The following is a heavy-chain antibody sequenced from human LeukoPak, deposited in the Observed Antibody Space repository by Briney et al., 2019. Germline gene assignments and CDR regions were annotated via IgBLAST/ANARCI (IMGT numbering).Heavy chain of an antibody. V-gene: IGHV1-24*01. CDR1: GYTLTELS. Sequence: ASVKVSCKVSGYTLTELSMHWVRQAPGKGLEWMGGFDPEDGETIYAQKFQGRVTMTEDTSTDTAYMELSSLRSEDTAVYYCATGQGITIFGVAPFDYWGQGTLVTVSS. CDR2: FDPEDGET. CDR3: ATGQGITIFGVAPFDY. D-gene: IGHD3-3*01. J-gene: IGHJ4*02.